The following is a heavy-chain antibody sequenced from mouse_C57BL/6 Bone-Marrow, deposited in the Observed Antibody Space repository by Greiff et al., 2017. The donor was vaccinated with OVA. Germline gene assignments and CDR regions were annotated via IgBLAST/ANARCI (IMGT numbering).Heavy chain of an antibody. CDR1: GYTFTSYW. CDR2: INPSNGGT. D-gene: IGHD1-1*01. J-gene: IGHJ1*03. Sequence: QVQLKQSGTELVKPGASVKLSCKASGYTFTSYWMHWVKQRPGQGLEWIGNINPSNGGTNYNEKFKSKATLTVDKSSSTAYMQLSSLTSEDSAVYYCARDPFYYYGSSWGYFDVWGTGTTVTVSS. V-gene: IGHV1-53*01. CDR3: ARDPFYYYGSSWGYFDV.